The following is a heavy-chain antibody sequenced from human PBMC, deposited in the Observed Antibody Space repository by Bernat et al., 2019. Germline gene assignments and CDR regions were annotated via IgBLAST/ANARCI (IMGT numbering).Heavy chain of an antibody. Sequence: QVQVVESGGGVVQPGRSLRLSCAASGFTFSSYGMHWVRQAPGKGLEWVAVIWYDGSNKYYGDSVKGRFTISRDNSKNTVYLQMNSLRAEDTAVYDCARLGSRWSLDYWGQGTLVTVSS. V-gene: IGHV3-33*01. J-gene: IGHJ4*02. CDR1: GFTFSSYG. D-gene: IGHD6-19*01. CDR3: ARLGSRWSLDY. CDR2: IWYDGSNK.